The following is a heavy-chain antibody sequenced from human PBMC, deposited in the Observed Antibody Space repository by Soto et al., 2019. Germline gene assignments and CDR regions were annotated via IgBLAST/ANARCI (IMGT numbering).Heavy chain of an antibody. V-gene: IGHV4-34*01. Sequence: SETLSLTCAVYGGSFSGYYWSWIRQPPGKGLEWIGEINHSGSTNYNPSLKSRVTISVDTSKNQFSLKLSSVTAADTAVYYCAIPGVAAARRMVRGVANYYYGMDVWGQGTTVTVSS. J-gene: IGHJ6*02. CDR3: AIPGVAAARRMVRGVANYYYGMDV. D-gene: IGHD3-10*01. CDR1: GGSFSGYY. CDR2: INHSGST.